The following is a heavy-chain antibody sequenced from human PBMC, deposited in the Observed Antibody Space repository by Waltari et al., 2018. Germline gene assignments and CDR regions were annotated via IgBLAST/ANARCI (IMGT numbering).Heavy chain of an antibody. V-gene: IGHV3-74*03. D-gene: IGHD2-21*02. J-gene: IGHJ4*02. CDR1: GYPFRNSW. CDR2: INTDGNSL. Sequence: EVQLVQSGGGLVRPEGSLTVSCEVYGYPFRNSWMHWGSQAPGKGLVWVSRINTDGNSLTYADSVRGRFTISRDNVKNTLYLQMESLRVEDTAVYYCVRAVGCAEDCYNPYFDNWGRGAGVTVSS. CDR3: VRAVGCAEDCYNPYFDN.